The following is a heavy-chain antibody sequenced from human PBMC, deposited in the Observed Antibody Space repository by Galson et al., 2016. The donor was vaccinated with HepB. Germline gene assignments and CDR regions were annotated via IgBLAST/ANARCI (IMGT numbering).Heavy chain of an antibody. CDR1: GFNFNFHG. V-gene: IGHV3-30*18. CDR3: AKVVVEMASFFLFDY. J-gene: IGHJ4*02. D-gene: IGHD5-24*01. CDR2: ISHDGSGT. Sequence: SLRLSCAASGFNFNFHGMHWVRQAPGKGLEWVALISHDGSGTYYADSVKGRFTVSRDNSKNVLFLQMDSLRVEDTAVYYCAKVVVEMASFFLFDYWGQGTLVTVSS.